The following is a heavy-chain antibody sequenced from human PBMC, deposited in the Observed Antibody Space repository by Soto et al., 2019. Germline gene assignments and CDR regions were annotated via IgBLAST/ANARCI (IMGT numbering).Heavy chain of an antibody. CDR1: GYTFTGYY. V-gene: IGHV1-2*04. Sequence: GASVKVSCKASGYTFTGYYMHWVRQAPGQGLEWMGWINPNSGGTNYAQKFQGWVTMTRDTSISTAYMELSRLRSDDTAVYYCARVMYYVDSSGLCSAFEIWGQGTMRTVS. J-gene: IGHJ3*02. CDR3: ARVMYYVDSSGLCSAFEI. CDR2: INPNSGGT. D-gene: IGHD3-22*01.